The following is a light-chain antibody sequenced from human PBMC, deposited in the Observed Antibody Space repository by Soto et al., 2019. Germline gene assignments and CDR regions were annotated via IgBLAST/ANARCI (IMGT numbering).Light chain of an antibody. CDR1: QSVRSY. V-gene: IGKV3-11*01. CDR2: DAS. J-gene: IGKJ5*01. Sequence: ESMLTQSPATLSLSPEERATLSCRASQSVRSYLAWYQQKPGQAPRLLIYDASNRAPGIPARFSGSGSGTDFTLTISSLEPDDFAVYYCQQRSSWPRITFGQGTRLEIK. CDR3: QQRSSWPRIT.